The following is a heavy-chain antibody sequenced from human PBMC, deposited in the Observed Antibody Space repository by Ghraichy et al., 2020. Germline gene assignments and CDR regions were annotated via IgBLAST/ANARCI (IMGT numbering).Heavy chain of an antibody. J-gene: IGHJ6*02. V-gene: IGHV3-23*01. CDR2: ISDSGDHT. D-gene: IGHD3-16*01. CDR1: GFTLSSYA. CDR3: ANHMFMITIRGVTPRSPYHNAMDV. Sequence: GGSLRLSCAASGFTLSSYAMTWVRQAPGKGLEWVSSISDSGDHTYYADSVKGRFTISRDNSKNTLYLQMNSLRAEDTAIYYCANHMFMITIRGVTPRSPYHNAMDVWGRGTTVTVSS.